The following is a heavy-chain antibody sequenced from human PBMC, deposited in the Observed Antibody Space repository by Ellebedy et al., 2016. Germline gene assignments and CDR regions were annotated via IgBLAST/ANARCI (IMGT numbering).Heavy chain of an antibody. D-gene: IGHD1-26*01. CDR3: ARREMGATRGGFVY. CDR2: INHSGST. J-gene: IGHJ4*02. V-gene: IGHV4-34*01. Sequence: SETLSLTXAVYGGSFSGYYWSWIRQPPGKGLEWIGEINHSGSTNYNPSLKSRVTISVDTSKNQFSLKLSSVTAADTAVYYCARREMGATRGGFVYWGQGTLVTVSS. CDR1: GGSFSGYY.